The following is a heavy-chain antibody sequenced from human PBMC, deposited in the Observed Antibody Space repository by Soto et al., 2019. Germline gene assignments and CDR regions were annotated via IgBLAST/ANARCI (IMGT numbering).Heavy chain of an antibody. D-gene: IGHD6-13*01. CDR2: ISWDGGST. Sequence: GGSLRLYCAASGFTFDDYTMHWVRQDPGKGLEWVSLISWDGGSTYYADSVKGRFTISRDNSKNSLYLQMNSLKTEDTALFYCSKDISAPVPMYSSIWYAFDILGQGTMVTVSS. CDR1: GFTFDDYT. J-gene: IGHJ3*02. V-gene: IGHV3-43*01. CDR3: SKDISAPVPMYSSIWYAFDI.